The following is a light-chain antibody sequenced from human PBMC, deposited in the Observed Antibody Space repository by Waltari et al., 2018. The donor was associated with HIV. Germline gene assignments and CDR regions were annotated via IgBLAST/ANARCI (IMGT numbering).Light chain of an antibody. CDR2: GAS. CDR3: QQYNNWPPYT. CDR1: QSVSRN. J-gene: IGKJ2*01. V-gene: IGKV3-15*01. Sequence: EIVMTQSPAPLSLSPGERATHPCRASQSVSRNLAWYQQRPGQAPKLLIYGASTTATGIPARFSGSGSGTEFTLTISSLQSEDFAVYYCQQYNNWPPYTFGQGTKLEIK.